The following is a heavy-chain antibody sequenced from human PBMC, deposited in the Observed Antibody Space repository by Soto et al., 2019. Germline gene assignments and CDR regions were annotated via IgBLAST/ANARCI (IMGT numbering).Heavy chain of an antibody. D-gene: IGHD1-1*01. CDR2: IYSGGST. Sequence: GSMRLSCAASGFTVSSNYMSWVRQAPGKGLEWVSVIYSGGSTYYADSVKGRFTISRDNSKNTLYLQMNSLRAEDTAVYYCARARLLNYYYYGMDVWGQGTTVTVSS. V-gene: IGHV3-53*01. CDR1: GFTVSSNY. J-gene: IGHJ6*02. CDR3: ARARLLNYYYYGMDV.